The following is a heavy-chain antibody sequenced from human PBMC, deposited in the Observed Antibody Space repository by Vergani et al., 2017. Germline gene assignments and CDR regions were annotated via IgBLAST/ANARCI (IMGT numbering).Heavy chain of an antibody. CDR2: SKSKTDGGTT. Sequence: EVQLVESGGGLVKPGGSLRLSCAASGFTFSNAWMNWVRQAPGKGLEWVGRSKSKTDGGTTDDAAPVKGRFTISRDDSKNTLYLQMNSLKTEDTAVYYCTTQKHDYGVPTGAFDIWGQGTVVTVSS. CDR1: GFTFSNAW. D-gene: IGHD4-17*01. CDR3: TTQKHDYGVPTGAFDI. J-gene: IGHJ3*02. V-gene: IGHV3-15*07.